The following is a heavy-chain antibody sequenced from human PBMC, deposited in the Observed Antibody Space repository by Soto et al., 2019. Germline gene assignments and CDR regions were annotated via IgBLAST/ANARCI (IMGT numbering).Heavy chain of an antibody. J-gene: IGHJ4*02. Sequence: DSVKVACKASGYTFTVYYMHWVRQAPGQGLEWMGWINPKSGGTMYPQKFQGRVTMTWDTSISTAYMALTRLRSDDTAVYYCARYLAKRGGSAGSHYWCQAPLVSLST. CDR3: ARYLAKRGGSAGSHY. D-gene: IGHD1-26*01. V-gene: IGHV1-2*02. CDR2: INPKSGGT. CDR1: GYTFTVYY.